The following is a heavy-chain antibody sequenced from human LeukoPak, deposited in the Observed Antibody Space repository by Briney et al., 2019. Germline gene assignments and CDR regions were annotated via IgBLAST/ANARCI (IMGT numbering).Heavy chain of an antibody. Sequence: ASVKVSCKASGGTFSSYAISWVRQAPGQGLEWTGRIIPILGIANYAQKFQGRVTITADKSTSTAYMELSSLRSEDTAVYYCAETYSSSSSHLQHWGQGTLVTVSS. D-gene: IGHD6-6*01. CDR2: IIPILGIA. J-gene: IGHJ1*01. V-gene: IGHV1-69*04. CDR3: AETYSSSSSHLQH. CDR1: GGTFSSYA.